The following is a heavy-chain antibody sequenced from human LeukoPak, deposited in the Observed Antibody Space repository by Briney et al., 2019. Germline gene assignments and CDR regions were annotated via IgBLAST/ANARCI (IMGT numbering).Heavy chain of an antibody. CDR1: GFTFSSYA. Sequence: PGRSLRLSCAASGFTFSSYAMHWVRQAPGKGLEWVAGISGSGGTTYYADSVKGRFTISRDNSKNTLYLQMNSLRAEDTAVYYCAKDFWQWFGELWSYWGQGTLVTVSS. J-gene: IGHJ4*02. CDR3: AKDFWQWFGELWSY. V-gene: IGHV3-23*01. CDR2: ISGSGGTT. D-gene: IGHD3-10*01.